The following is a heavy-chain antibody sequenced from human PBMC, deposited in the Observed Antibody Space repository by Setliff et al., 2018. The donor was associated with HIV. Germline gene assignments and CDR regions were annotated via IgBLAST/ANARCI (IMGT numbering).Heavy chain of an antibody. CDR3: ARHRDGGTYPLDY. CDR1: GGSISSDDYY. Sequence: SETLSLTCTVSGGSISSDDYYWNWIRQPPGKGLEWIGYITYSGSAYYNPSLKSRVTISIDTSKNRFSLQLTSVTAADTAVYYCARHRDGGTYPLDYWGQGTLVTVSS. D-gene: IGHD1-26*01. CDR2: ITYSGSA. J-gene: IGHJ4*02. V-gene: IGHV4-30-4*02.